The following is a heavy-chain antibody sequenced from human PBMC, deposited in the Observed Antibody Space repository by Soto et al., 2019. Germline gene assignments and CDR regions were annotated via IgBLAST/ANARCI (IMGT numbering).Heavy chain of an antibody. CDR3: AKGPGSYSDFDY. Sequence: EVQLLESGGGLVQPGGSLRLSCAASGFTFSSYAMSWVRQAPGKGLEWVSSISGSGDTIYYADFVKGRFTISRDNSKNTLYLQINSLRAEDTALYYCAKGPGSYSDFDYWGQGTLVTVSS. J-gene: IGHJ4*02. CDR1: GFTFSSYA. V-gene: IGHV3-23*01. D-gene: IGHD1-26*01. CDR2: ISGSGDTI.